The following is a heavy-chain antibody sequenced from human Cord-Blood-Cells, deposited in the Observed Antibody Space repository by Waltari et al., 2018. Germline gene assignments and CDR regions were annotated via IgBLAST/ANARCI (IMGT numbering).Heavy chain of an antibody. CDR1: GGSFSGYY. V-gene: IGHV4-34*01. J-gene: IGHJ3*02. Sequence: QVQLQQWGAGLLKPSETLSLTCAVYGGSFSGYYWSWIRQPPGKGVEGIGEINHSGSTNGNPAFKSRVTLSVDTSQNQFSLKLRSVTAADTAVYYCARRGYSYGYDACDIWRQGTMVTVSS. CDR2: INHSGST. D-gene: IGHD5-18*01. CDR3: ARRGYSYGYDACDI.